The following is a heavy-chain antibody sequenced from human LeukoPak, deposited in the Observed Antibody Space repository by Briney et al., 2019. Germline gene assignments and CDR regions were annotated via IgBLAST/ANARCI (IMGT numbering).Heavy chain of an antibody. CDR3: ATASPWVITPQTSRYYYMDV. Sequence: SGGSLRLSCAASGFTFSDYYMSWIRQAPGKGLEWVSYISSSGSTIYYADSVKGRFTISRDNAKNSLYLQMNSLRAEDTAVYYCATASPWVITPQTSRYYYMDVWGKGTTVTVSS. V-gene: IGHV3-11*04. CDR1: GFTFSDYY. D-gene: IGHD3-22*01. CDR2: ISSSGSTI. J-gene: IGHJ6*03.